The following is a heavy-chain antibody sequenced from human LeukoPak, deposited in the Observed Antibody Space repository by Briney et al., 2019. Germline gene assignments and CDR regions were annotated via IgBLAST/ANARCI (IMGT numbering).Heavy chain of an antibody. CDR3: ARQMFSSSSMGV. D-gene: IGHD6-13*01. V-gene: IGHV4-59*08. CDR1: GGSISNYY. Sequence: SETLSLTCTVSGGSISNYYWIWMRQPPGKGLEWIGYIYYTGSTDYNPCLKSRVTILIDTSKNQFSLDLSSVTAADTAVYYCARQMFSSSSMGVWGQGTTVTVSS. J-gene: IGHJ6*02. CDR2: IYYTGST.